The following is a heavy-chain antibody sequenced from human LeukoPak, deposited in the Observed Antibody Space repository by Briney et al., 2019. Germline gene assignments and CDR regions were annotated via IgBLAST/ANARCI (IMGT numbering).Heavy chain of an antibody. CDR3: AKDRVNCSSTSCYSVGGNFDY. V-gene: IGHV3-30*02. J-gene: IGHJ4*02. D-gene: IGHD2-2*01. Sequence: PGGSLRLSCAASGFIFSNFDMHWVRQAPGKGLEWVASVRHDGNNKYYGDSVKGRFTISRDNSKNTLYLQMNSLRAEGTAVYYCAKDRVNCSSTSCYSVGGNFDYWGQGTLVTVSS. CDR2: VRHDGNNK. CDR1: GFIFSNFD.